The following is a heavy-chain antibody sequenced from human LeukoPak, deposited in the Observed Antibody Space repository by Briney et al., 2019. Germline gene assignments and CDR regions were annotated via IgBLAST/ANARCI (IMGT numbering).Heavy chain of an antibody. V-gene: IGHV5-10-1*01. D-gene: IGHD5-18*01. CDR1: GYRFTSYW. J-gene: IGHJ4*02. CDR2: IDPSDSYT. Sequence: GESLKISFKGSGYRFTSYWIRWVRRMPGKGVEWMGRIDPSDSYTNYSPSFQGHVTISADKSISTAYLQWSSLKASDTAMYYCARHDKSYGSPFDYWGQGTLVTVSS. CDR3: ARHDKSYGSPFDY.